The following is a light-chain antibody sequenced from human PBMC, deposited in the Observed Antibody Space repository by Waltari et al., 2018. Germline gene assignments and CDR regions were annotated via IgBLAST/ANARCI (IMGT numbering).Light chain of an antibody. Sequence: SYELTQPPSVSVSPGQTARITCAGHELPRKYAYCVQQKSGQAPRLVIYEDTKRPSGIPERFSGSSSGTVATLTITGAQVDDEADYYCYSSDSTGLRVFGGGTTVVVL. CDR1: ELPRKY. V-gene: IGLV3-10*01. J-gene: IGLJ1*01. CDR3: YSSDSTGLRV. CDR2: EDT.